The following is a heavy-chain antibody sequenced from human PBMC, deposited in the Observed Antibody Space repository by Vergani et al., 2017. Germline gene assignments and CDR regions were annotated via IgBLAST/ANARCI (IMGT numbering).Heavy chain of an antibody. CDR3: ARDKRGYCSSTSCYAPFGY. CDR2: IHTSGST. CDR1: GGSISSGSYY. J-gene: IGHJ4*02. V-gene: IGHV4-61*02. Sequence: QVQLQESGPGLVKPSQTLYLTCTVSGGSISSGSYYWSWIRQPAGKGLEWIGRIHTSGSTNYNPSLKSRVTMSVDTSKNQFSLKLSSVTAADTAVYYCARDKRGYCSSTSCYAPFGYWGQGTLVTVSS. D-gene: IGHD2-2*01.